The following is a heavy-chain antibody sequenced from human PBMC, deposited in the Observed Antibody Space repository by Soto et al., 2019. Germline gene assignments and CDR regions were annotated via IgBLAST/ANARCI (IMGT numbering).Heavy chain of an antibody. CDR2: IWYDGSRK. J-gene: IGHJ6*02. V-gene: IGHV3-33*01. CDR1: GFTFRGYG. CDR3: AREWWEQTPRPYYYYGMDV. Sequence: GGSLRLSCAASGFTFRGYGMHWVRQGPGKGLEWVAVIWYDGSRKYYADSVKGRFTISRDNSKNTLDLQMNSLRAEDTAVYYCAREWWEQTPRPYYYYGMDVWGQGTTVTVSS. D-gene: IGHD1-26*01.